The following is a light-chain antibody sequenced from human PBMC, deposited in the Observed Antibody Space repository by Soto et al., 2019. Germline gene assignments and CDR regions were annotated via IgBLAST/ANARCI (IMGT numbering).Light chain of an antibody. CDR3: HQSFANPWT. CDR1: QSVRSY. V-gene: IGKV1-39*01. J-gene: IGKJ1*01. CDR2: EAS. Sequence: DIQMTQSPSSLSASVGDRVTITCRASQSVRSYLNWYQQSPGKAPKLLIYEASSLHSGVPSRFSGDGYGTHFTLTITNLQPEDFGSYFCHQSFANPWTFAHGTKVDI.